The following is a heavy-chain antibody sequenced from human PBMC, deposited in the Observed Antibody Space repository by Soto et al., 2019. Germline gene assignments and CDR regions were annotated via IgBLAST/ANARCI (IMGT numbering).Heavy chain of an antibody. J-gene: IGHJ6*02. D-gene: IGHD6-13*01. CDR2: IYYSGST. CDR3: ARDRPQYSSSWYWGTYYYYYGMDV. V-gene: IGHV4-59*01. Sequence: SETLSLTCTVSGGSIGSYYWSWIRQPPGKGLEWIGYIYYSGSTNYNPSLKSRVTISVDTSKNQFSLKLSSVTAADTAVYYCARDRPQYSSSWYWGTYYYYYGMDVWGQGTTVTVSS. CDR1: GGSIGSYY.